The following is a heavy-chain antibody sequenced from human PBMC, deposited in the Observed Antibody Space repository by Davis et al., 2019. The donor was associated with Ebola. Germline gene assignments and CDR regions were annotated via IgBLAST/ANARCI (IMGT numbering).Heavy chain of an antibody. J-gene: IGHJ2*01. CDR1: GFTFSSYA. CDR3: AKDRAAVADWYFDL. D-gene: IGHD6-19*01. Sequence: GESLKISCAASGFTFSSYAMSWVRQAPGKGLEWLSYISSSSLTTYSADSVKGRFTVSRDNAKNSLYLEMNSLRAEDTAVYYCAKDRAAVADWYFDLWGRGTLVTVSS. V-gene: IGHV3-48*01. CDR2: ISSSSLTT.